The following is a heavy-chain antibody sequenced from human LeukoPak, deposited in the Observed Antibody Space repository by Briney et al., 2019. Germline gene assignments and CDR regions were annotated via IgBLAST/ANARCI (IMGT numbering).Heavy chain of an antibody. J-gene: IGHJ6*02. CDR2: ADGDGGTT. CDR1: GFTLSSYW. V-gene: IGHV3-74*01. CDR3: ARDWRNGGMDV. D-gene: IGHD3-3*01. Sequence: GGSLRLSCAASGFTLSSYWMHWVRQAPGKGLAWVSGADGDGGTTTYADSVKGRFTISRDNAKNTLYLQMNSLKAEDMAVYYCARDWRNGGMDVWGQGTTVTVSS.